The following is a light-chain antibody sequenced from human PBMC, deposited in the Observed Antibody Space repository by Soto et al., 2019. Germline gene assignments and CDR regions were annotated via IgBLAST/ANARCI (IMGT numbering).Light chain of an antibody. CDR1: SSNIGAGYD. J-gene: IGLJ1*01. V-gene: IGLV1-40*01. CDR3: QSYDSSLSGVRYV. Sequence: QSVLTQPPSVSGAPGQRVTISCTGRSSNIGAGYDVHWYQQLPGTAPKLLIYGNSNRPSGVPDRFSGSKSGTSASLAITGLQAEDEADYYCQSYDSSLSGVRYVFGTGTKVTVL. CDR2: GNS.